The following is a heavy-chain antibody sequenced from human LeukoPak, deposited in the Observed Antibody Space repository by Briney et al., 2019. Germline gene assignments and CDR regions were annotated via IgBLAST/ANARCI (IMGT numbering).Heavy chain of an antibody. V-gene: IGHV3-7*01. D-gene: IGHD3-22*01. CDR3: ARSQYYYDSSGYSWFDP. J-gene: IGHJ5*02. CDR1: GFTFSSYW. CDR2: IKQDGSEK. Sequence: GGSLRLSCAASGFTFSSYWMGWVRQAPGKGLEWVANIKQDGSEKSVKGRFTISRDNAKNSLYLQMNSLRAEDTAVYYCARSQYYYDSSGYSWFDPWGQGTLVTVSS.